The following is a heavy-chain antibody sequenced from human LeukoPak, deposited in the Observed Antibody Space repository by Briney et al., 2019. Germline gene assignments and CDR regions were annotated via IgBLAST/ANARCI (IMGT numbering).Heavy chain of an antibody. CDR2: IKSKTDGGTT. CDR1: GFTSSNAW. V-gene: IGHV3-15*01. Sequence: GGSLRLSCAASGFTSSNAWMSWVRQAPGKGLEWVGRIKSKTDGGTTDYAAPVKGRFTISRDDSKNTLYLQMNSLKIEDTAVYYCTTWPAAHLKFDYWGQGTLVTVSS. J-gene: IGHJ4*02. CDR3: TTWPAAHLKFDY. D-gene: IGHD2-2*01.